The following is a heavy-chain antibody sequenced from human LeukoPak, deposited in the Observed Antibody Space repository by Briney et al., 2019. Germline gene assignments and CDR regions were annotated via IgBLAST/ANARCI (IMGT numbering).Heavy chain of an antibody. CDR3: ARHMRIPLYGDFDY. V-gene: IGHV4-39*01. CDR2: IYYSGST. D-gene: IGHD4-17*01. Sequence: PSETLSLTCTVSGDSISSSSYYWGWIRQPPGKGLECIGSIYYSGSTFYNPSLQSRFTISVDTSKNLSSLRLSSVTAADTAVYYCARHMRIPLYGDFDYWGQGTLVTVSS. CDR1: GDSISSSSYY. J-gene: IGHJ4*02.